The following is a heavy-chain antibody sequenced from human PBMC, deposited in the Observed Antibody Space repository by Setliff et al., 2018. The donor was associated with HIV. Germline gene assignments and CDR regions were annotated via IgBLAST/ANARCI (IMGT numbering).Heavy chain of an antibody. D-gene: IGHD3-10*01. CDR3: VREVRAAYKGPLWFGQSDPRPDTFDI. J-gene: IGHJ3*02. V-gene: IGHV1-2*04. CDR1: GYTFTAYY. CDR2: INPYSGGT. Sequence: ASVKVSCKASGYTFTAYYIHWVRQAPGQGLEWMGWINPYSGGTNYAQDFQGWVTMTRDTAITTAYMELSRLTSDDTALYFCVREVRAAYKGPLWFGQSDPRPDTFDIWGQGTMVTVSS.